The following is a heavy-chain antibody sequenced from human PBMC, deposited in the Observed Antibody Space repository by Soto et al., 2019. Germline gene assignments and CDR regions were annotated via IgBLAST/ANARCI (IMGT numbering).Heavy chain of an antibody. D-gene: IGHD2-2*01. CDR3: ARKILVPAAQGWYYFDY. CDR1: GYTFIKYG. V-gene: IGHV1-18*01. J-gene: IGHJ4*02. CDR2: ISAYNGNT. Sequence: QVQLVQSGAEVKKPGASVKVSCKASGYTFIKYGITWVRQAPAHGLEWMGWISAYNGNTNYAQKLKGRVTVTTDTCTSTAYMELRSLRSDDTAVYYCARKILVPAAQGWYYFDYWGQGTVVTGSS.